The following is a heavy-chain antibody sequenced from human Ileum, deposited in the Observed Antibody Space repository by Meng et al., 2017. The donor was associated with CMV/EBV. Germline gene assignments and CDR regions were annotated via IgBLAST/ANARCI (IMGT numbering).Heavy chain of an antibody. CDR1: GFTFDDDT. V-gene: IGHV3-43*01. D-gene: IGHD3-3*01. J-gene: IGHJ4*02. CDR3: SKAIFGVVRKSGVDY. CDR2: ISWDGGRT. Sequence: GESLKISCAASGFTFDDDTMHWVRQAPGQGLEWVSLISWDGGRTYYADSVKGRFTISRDNSKNALYLQMNRLRTEDTALYYCSKAIFGVVRKSGVDYWGQGTLVTVSS.